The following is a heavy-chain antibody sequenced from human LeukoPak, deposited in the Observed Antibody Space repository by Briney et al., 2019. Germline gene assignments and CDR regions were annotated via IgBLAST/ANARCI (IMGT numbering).Heavy chain of an antibody. CDR1: GYTFTGYY. CDR3: ARESQGVLEWLLYWGRGRYYFDY. Sequence: ASVKVSCKASGYTFTGYYMHWVRQAPGQGLEWMGWINPNSGGTNYAQKFQGWVTMTRDTSISTAYMELSRLRSDDTAVYYCARESQGVLEWLLYWGRGRYYFDYWGQGTLVTVSS. CDR2: INPNSGGT. J-gene: IGHJ4*02. V-gene: IGHV1-2*04. D-gene: IGHD3-3*01.